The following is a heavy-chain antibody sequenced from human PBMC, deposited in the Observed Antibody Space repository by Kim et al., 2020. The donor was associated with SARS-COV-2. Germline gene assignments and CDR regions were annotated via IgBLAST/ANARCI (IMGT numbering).Heavy chain of an antibody. CDR2: INPSNDAT. CDR3: SRNRIPMVRGAPDY. V-gene: IGHV1-46*01. Sequence: ASVKVSCKASGYTFTSYYVHWVRQAPGQGLEWMGIINPSNDATTYAQKFQGRVTLTRDTSTSTVYMELSSLISHDTALYYCSRNRIPMVRGAPDYWGQGT. J-gene: IGHJ4*02. D-gene: IGHD3-10*01. CDR1: GYTFTSYY.